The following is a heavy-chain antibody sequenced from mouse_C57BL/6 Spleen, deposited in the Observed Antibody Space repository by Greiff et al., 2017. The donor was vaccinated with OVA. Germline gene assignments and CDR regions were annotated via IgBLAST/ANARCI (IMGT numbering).Heavy chain of an antibody. V-gene: IGHV1-55*01. CDR1: GYTFTSYW. D-gene: IGHD1-1*01. CDR3: ARNYSSSSSYWYFDV. CDR2: IYPGSGST. J-gene: IGHJ1*03. Sequence: QVQLQQPGAELVKPGASVKMSCKASGYTFTSYWITWVKQRPGQGLEWIGDIYPGSGSTNYNEKFKSKATLTVDTSSSTAYMQLSSLTSEDSAVYYCARNYSSSSSYWYFDVWGTGTTVTVSS.